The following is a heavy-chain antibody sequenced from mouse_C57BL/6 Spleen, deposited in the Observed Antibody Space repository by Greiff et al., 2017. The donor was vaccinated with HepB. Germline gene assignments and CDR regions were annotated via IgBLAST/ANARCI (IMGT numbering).Heavy chain of an antibody. CDR1: GIDFSRYW. V-gene: IGHV4-1*01. D-gene: IGHD4-1*01. CDR3: ARLGRSRYFDV. J-gene: IGHJ1*03. Sequence: EASGIDFSRYWMSWVRRAPGKGLEWIGEINPDSSTINYAPSLKDKFIISRDNAKNTLYLQMSKVRSEDTALYYCARLGRSRYFDVWGTGTTVTVSS. CDR2: INPDSSTI.